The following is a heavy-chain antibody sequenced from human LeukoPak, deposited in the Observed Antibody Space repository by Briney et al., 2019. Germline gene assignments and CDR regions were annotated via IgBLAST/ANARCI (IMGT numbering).Heavy chain of an antibody. CDR3: AKERDPVLRFLEWLSGDFDY. Sequence: PGGSLRLSCAASGFTFSSYAMSCARQAPVKGLEWVSAISGRGGSTYYADSVKGRFTISRDNSKNTLYLQMNSLRAEDTAVYYCAKERDPVLRFLEWLSGDFDYWGQGTLVTVSS. J-gene: IGHJ4*02. V-gene: IGHV3-23*01. CDR2: ISGRGGST. CDR1: GFTFSSYA. D-gene: IGHD3-3*01.